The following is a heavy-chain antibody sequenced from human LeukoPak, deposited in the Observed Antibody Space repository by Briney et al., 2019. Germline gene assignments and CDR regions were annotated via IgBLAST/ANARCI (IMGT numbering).Heavy chain of an antibody. J-gene: IGHJ4*02. Sequence: PGGSLSLSCAASGFTFSSYGMHWVRQAPGKGLEWVAVISYDGSNKYYADSVKGRFTISRDNSKNTLYLQMNRLRAEDTAVYCCAKDMDSTGYYGGIDYWCQGTLVTVSS. D-gene: IGHD3-22*01. V-gene: IGHV3-30*18. CDR2: ISYDGSNK. CDR1: GFTFSSYG. CDR3: AKDMDSTGYYGGIDY.